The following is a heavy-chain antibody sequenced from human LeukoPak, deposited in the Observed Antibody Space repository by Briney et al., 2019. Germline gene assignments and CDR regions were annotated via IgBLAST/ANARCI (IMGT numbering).Heavy chain of an antibody. V-gene: IGHV3-30*02. CDR2: IRYDGSNK. CDR3: AKDHDEEWELVFAFDI. Sequence: GGSLRLSCAASGFTFSSYGMHWVRQAPGKGLEWVAFIRYDGSNKYYADSVKGRFTISRDNSKNTLYLQMNSLRAEDTAVYYCAKDHDEEWELVFAFDIWGQGTMVTVSS. J-gene: IGHJ3*02. CDR1: GFTFSSYG. D-gene: IGHD1-26*01.